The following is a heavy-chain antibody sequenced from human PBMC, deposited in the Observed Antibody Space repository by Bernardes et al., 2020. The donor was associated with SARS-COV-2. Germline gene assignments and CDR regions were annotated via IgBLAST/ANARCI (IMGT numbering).Heavy chain of an antibody. Sequence: GGSLIRSCAVSGLTIGDYYMSWIRQAPGRGLEWVSYITTSTYTNYADSVRGRFTVSRDNAKNSLNLQMNSLRADDTAVYYCAIEGASNVFDMWGQGTMVNVSS. CDR2: ITTSTYT. J-gene: IGHJ3*02. CDR1: GLTIGDYY. V-gene: IGHV3-11*06. D-gene: IGHD6-6*01. CDR3: AIEGASNVFDM.